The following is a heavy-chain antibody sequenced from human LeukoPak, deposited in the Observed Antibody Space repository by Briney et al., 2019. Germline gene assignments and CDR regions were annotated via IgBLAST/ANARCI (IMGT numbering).Heavy chain of an antibody. D-gene: IGHD6-13*01. V-gene: IGHV1-69*01. CDR3: ARGSVGSSSWSRGVYYFDY. Sequence: SVKVSCKASGGTFSSYAISGVRQAPGQGLEWMGGIIPIFGTANYAQKFQGRVTITADESTSTAYMELSSLRSEDTAVYYCARGSVGSSSWSRGVYYFDYWGQGTLVTVSS. CDR1: GGTFSSYA. J-gene: IGHJ4*02. CDR2: IIPIFGTA.